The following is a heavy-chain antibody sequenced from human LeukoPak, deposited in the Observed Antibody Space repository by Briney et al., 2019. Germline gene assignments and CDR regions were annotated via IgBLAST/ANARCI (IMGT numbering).Heavy chain of an antibody. V-gene: IGHV3-11*01. CDR1: GFTFSDYY. J-gene: IGHJ6*02. Sequence: GGSLRLSCAASGFTFSDYYMSWIRQAPGKGLEWVSYISSSGSTIYYADSVKGRFTISRDNAKNSLYLQMNSLRAEDTAVYYCARDLLPPSYYYGMDVWGQGTSVTVSS. CDR3: ARDLLPPSYYYGMDV. CDR2: ISSSGSTI. D-gene: IGHD2-21*01.